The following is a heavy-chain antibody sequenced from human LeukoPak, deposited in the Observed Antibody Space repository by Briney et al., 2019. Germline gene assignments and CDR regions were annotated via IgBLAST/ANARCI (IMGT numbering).Heavy chain of an antibody. CDR3: ANSRTRPPKYYFDY. CDR2: ISRSSSFI. J-gene: IGHJ4*02. Sequence: GGSLRLSCVASGFTLSSYSMNWVRQAPGKGLEWVSSISRSSSFIYYADSVKGRFTISRENAKNTLYLQMNSLRAEDTAVYYCANSRTRPPKYYFDYWGQGTLVAVSS. CDR1: GFTLSSYS. D-gene: IGHD4-11*01. V-gene: IGHV3-21*04.